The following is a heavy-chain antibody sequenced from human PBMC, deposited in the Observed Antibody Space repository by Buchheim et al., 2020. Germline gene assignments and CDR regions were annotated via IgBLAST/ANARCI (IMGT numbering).Heavy chain of an antibody. D-gene: IGHD5-12*01. CDR1: GYTFTGYY. CDR2: INPSSGVT. CDR3: ARAHRYSGYAYDGTDV. Sequence: QVQLVQSGAEVKKPGASVRVSCKASGYTFTGYYMHWVRQAPGQGLEWMGWINPSSGVTNYPQKFQGLVTMTRDTSISTAYMELSRLRPDDTAIYYCARAHRYSGYAYDGTDVWGQGTT. J-gene: IGHJ6*02. V-gene: IGHV1-2*04.